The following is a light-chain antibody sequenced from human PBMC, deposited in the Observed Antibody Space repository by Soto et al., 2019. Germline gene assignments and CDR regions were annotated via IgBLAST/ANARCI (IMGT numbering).Light chain of an antibody. CDR2: GNS. CDR3: QSYDSSLSGSVL. J-gene: IGLJ2*01. Sequence: QSVLTQPPSVSGAPGQTVTFSCTGSSSNLGAGFDVNWYQHLPGTAPKLLIYGNSNRPSGVPDRFSGSKSGTSASLAITGLRAEDEADYYCQSYDSSLSGSVLFGGGTKLTVL. V-gene: IGLV1-40*01. CDR1: SSNLGAGFD.